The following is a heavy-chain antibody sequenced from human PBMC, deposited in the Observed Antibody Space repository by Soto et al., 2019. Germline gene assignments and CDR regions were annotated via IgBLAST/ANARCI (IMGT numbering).Heavy chain of an antibody. CDR2: IKQDGSEK. J-gene: IGHJ4*02. CDR3: ARDLEEVVGATDY. V-gene: IGHV3-7*03. Sequence: GGSLRLSCAASGFTFSSYWMSWVRQAPGKGLEWVANIKQDGSEKYYVDSVKGRFTISRDNAKNSLYLQMNSLRAEDTAVYYCARDLEEVVGATDYWGQGTLVTVYS. D-gene: IGHD1-26*01. CDR1: GFTFSSYW.